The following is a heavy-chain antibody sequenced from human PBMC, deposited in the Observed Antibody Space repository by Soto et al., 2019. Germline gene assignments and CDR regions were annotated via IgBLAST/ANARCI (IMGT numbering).Heavy chain of an antibody. Sequence: SETLSLTCAVYGGSFSGDYWCWIRQPPGKGLEWIGEINHSGSTNYNPSLKSRVTISVDTSKNQFSLKLSSVTAADTAVYYCARVPVVYYYYYMDVWGKGTTVTVSS. V-gene: IGHV4-34*01. CDR1: GGSFSGDY. CDR2: INHSGST. D-gene: IGHD2-15*01. J-gene: IGHJ6*03. CDR3: ARVPVVYYYYYMDV.